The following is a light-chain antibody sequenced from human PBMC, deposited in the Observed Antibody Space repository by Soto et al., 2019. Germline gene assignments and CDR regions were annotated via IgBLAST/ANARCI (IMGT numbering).Light chain of an antibody. Sequence: QSVLTQPPSASGTPGQTVTISCSGSSSNIGSNSVNWFQHLPGAVPKLLIFSNHQRPSGVPDRFSGSKSGTSASLAISGLQTEDEADYYCQSYVGGSEVFGGGTKLTVL. V-gene: IGLV1-44*01. CDR1: SSNIGSNS. CDR2: SNH. CDR3: QSYVGGSEV. J-gene: IGLJ2*01.